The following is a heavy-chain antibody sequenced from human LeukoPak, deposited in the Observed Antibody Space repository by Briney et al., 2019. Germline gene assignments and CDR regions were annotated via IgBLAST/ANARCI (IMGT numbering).Heavy chain of an antibody. D-gene: IGHD6-6*01. CDR1: GGSISSYY. CDR2: IYYSGST. V-gene: IGHV4-59*01. J-gene: IGHJ4*02. Sequence: SETLSLTCTVSGGSISSYYWSWIRQPPGKGLEWIGYIYYSGSTNYNPSLKSRVTISVDTSKNQFSLKLSSVTAADTAVYYCARDQLHSSSLSYYFDYWGQGTLVTVSS. CDR3: ARDQLHSSSLSYYFDY.